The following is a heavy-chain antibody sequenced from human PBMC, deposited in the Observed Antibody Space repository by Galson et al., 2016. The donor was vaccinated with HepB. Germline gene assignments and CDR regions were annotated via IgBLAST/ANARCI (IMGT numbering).Heavy chain of an antibody. V-gene: IGHV3-74*01. D-gene: IGHD1-1*01. CDR2: LNKDGTFA. CDR1: GFTFNSHV. J-gene: IGHJ6*02. CDR3: TRDSYDDHYYYGMDA. Sequence: SLRLSCAASGFTFNSHVMHWVRQGPGKGLVWVSRLNKDGTFASYADSVKGRFTTFRDNAKNTLYLQMNSLRVGDTGAYYCTRDSYDDHYYYGMDAWGRGTTVTVSS.